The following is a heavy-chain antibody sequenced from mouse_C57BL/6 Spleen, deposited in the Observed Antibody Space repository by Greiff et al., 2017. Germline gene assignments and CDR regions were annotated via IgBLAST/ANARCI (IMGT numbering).Heavy chain of an antibody. D-gene: IGHD1-1*01. CDR2: INPNNGGT. CDR3: ARSVYYYGSSSYYYAMDY. V-gene: IGHV1-26*01. J-gene: IGHJ4*01. Sequence: EVQLQQSGPELVKPGASVKISCKASGYTFTDYYMNWVKQSHGKSLEWIGDINPNNGGTSYNQKFKGKATLTVDKSSSTAYMELRSLTSEDSAVYYCARSVYYYGSSSYYYAMDYWGQGTSVTVSS. CDR1: GYTFTDYY.